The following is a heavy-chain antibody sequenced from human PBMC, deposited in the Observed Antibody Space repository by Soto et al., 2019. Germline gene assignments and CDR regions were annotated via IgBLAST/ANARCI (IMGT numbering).Heavy chain of an antibody. CDR3: ATETYFRCDH. Sequence: RGSLRLSCAASGFTFSSYWMSWVRQAPGRGLEWLTKIKQDGTDKYYVDSVRGRFTISRDNAKNSLYLQMDSLRAEDTAIYYCATETYFRCDHWGQGTLVTVSS. D-gene: IGHD3-10*02. CDR1: GFTFSSYW. J-gene: IGHJ4*02. V-gene: IGHV3-7*05. CDR2: IKQDGTDK.